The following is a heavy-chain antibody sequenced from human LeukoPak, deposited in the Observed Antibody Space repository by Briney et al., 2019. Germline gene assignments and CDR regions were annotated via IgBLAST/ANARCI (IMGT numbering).Heavy chain of an antibody. CDR2: IYYSGSA. V-gene: IGHV4-59*08. CDR3: ATAIAVAGSAFDI. Sequence: SETLSLTCTVSGGSISSYYWSWIRQPPGKGLEWIGYIYYSGSANYNPSLKSRVTISVDTSKNQFSLKLSSVTAADTAVYYCATAIAVAGSAFDIWGQGTMVTVSS. D-gene: IGHD6-19*01. CDR1: GGSISSYY. J-gene: IGHJ3*02.